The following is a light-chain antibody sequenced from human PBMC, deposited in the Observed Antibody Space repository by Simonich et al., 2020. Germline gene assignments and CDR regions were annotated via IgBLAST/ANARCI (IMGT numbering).Light chain of an antibody. J-gene: IGLJ3*02. CDR3: SSYAGSNNLV. CDR1: SSDVGGYNY. Sequence: QSALTQPPSASGSPGQSVTISCTGTSSDVGGYNYVSWYQQPPGKAPNLMIYEVSNRPSGVPDRFSGSKSGNTASLTVSGLQAEDEADYYCSSYAGSNNLVFGGGTKLTVL. V-gene: IGLV2-8*01. CDR2: EVS.